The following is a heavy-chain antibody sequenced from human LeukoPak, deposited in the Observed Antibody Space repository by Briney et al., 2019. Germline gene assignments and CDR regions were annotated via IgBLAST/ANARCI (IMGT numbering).Heavy chain of an antibody. CDR2: LYSGGNT. V-gene: IGHV3-53*01. J-gene: IGHJ4*02. Sequence: PVGSLRLSCAASGFTVSTNYMNWVRQAPGKGLEWVSVLYSGGNTYYADSVKGRFTISRDNSKNTLFLQMNSLRAEDSAVYYCARGGFYSDSGAYYYPFDYWGQGTLVTVSS. CDR1: GFTVSTNY. CDR3: ARGGFYSDSGAYYYPFDY. D-gene: IGHD3-22*01.